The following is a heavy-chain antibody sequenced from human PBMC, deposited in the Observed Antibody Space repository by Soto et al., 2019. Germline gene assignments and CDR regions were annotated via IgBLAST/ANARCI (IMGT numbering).Heavy chain of an antibody. CDR1: GGSFSGYY. CDR3: ARGRAAMAPPRFDY. Sequence: QVQLQQWGAGLLKPSETLSLTCAVYGGSFSGYYCSWIRQPPGKGLEWIGEINHSGSTNYNPSLKSRVTISVDTCKNQFSLKLSSVTAADTAVYYCARGRAAMAPPRFDYWGQGTLVTVSS. J-gene: IGHJ4*02. V-gene: IGHV4-34*01. D-gene: IGHD5-18*01. CDR2: INHSGST.